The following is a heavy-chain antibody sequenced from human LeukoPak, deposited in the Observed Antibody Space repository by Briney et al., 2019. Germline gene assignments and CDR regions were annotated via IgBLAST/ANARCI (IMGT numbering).Heavy chain of an antibody. CDR1: GGTFSSYA. J-gene: IGHJ6*03. V-gene: IGHV1-69*05. Sequence: SVKVSCKASGGTFSSYAISWVRKAPGQGLEWMGGIIPIFGTANYAQKFQGRVTITTDESTSTAYMELSSLRSEDTAVYYCARGYYDSSGSIYYYYYYMDVWGKGTTVTVSS. D-gene: IGHD3-22*01. CDR3: ARGYYDSSGSIYYYYYYMDV. CDR2: IIPIFGTA.